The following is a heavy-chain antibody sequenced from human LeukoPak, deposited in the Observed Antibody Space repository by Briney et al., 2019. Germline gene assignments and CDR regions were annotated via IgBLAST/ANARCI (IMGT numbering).Heavy chain of an antibody. V-gene: IGHV3-23*01. CDR3: ATSEVITFR. CDR1: GFTFSNSA. J-gene: IGHJ2*01. D-gene: IGHD3-16*01. Sequence: GGSLRLSCATSGFTFSNSAMSWVRQAPGKGLEWVSTISGIGDSTYYADSVKGRFTISRDNSKNTLYLQMNSLRAEDTAVYHCATSEVITFRWGRGTLVTVSS. CDR2: ISGIGDST.